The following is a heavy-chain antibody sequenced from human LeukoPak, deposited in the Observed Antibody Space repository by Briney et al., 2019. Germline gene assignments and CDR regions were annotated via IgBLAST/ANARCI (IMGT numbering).Heavy chain of an antibody. J-gene: IGHJ4*02. CDR2: ISSSGSTI. D-gene: IGHD3-3*01. CDR3: ARRYYDFWSGYSSFDY. CDR1: GFTFSDYY. V-gene: IGHV3-11*04. Sequence: GGSLRLSCAACGFTFSDYYMSWIRQAPGKGLEWVSYISSSGSTIYYADSVKGRFTISRDNAKNSLYLQMNSLRAEDTAVYYCARRYYDFWSGYSSFDYWGQGTLVTVSS.